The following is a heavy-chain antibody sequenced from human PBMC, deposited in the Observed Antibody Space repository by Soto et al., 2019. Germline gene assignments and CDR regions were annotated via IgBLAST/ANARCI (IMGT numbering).Heavy chain of an antibody. J-gene: IGHJ6*02. V-gene: IGHV4-31*03. CDR2: IYYSGST. CDR3: ARGVMLGDFWSGSYGMDV. CDR1: GGSISSGGYY. D-gene: IGHD3-3*01. Sequence: TLSLTCTVSGGSISSGGYYWSWIRQHPGKGLEWIGYIYYSGSTYYNPSLKSRVTISVDTSKNQFSLKLSSVTAADTAVYYCARGVMLGDFWSGSYGMDVWGQGTTVTVSS.